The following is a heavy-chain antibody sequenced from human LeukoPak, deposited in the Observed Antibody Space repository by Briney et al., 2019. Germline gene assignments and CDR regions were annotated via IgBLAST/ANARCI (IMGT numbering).Heavy chain of an antibody. V-gene: IGHV4-4*07. Sequence: SETLSLTCTVSSGSISSYYWSWIRQPAGKGLEWIGRIYSSGSTNYNPSLKSRVTISLDTSKNQFSLKLNSVTAADTAVYYCARQYIDILTGYHRGELYWYFDLWGRGTLVTVSS. D-gene: IGHD3-9*01. CDR1: SGSISSYY. J-gene: IGHJ2*01. CDR3: ARQYIDILTGYHRGELYWYFDL. CDR2: IYSSGST.